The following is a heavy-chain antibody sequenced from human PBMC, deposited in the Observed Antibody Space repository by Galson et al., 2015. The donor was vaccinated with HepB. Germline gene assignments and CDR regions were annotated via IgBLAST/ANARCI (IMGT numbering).Heavy chain of an antibody. J-gene: IGHJ4*02. V-gene: IGHV3-15*01. CDR3: ATGDFWSLFDF. CDR2: IISKIDGGTT. CDR1: GFKFDDYA. Sequence: SLRLSCAASGFKFDDYAMHWVRHAPGKGLEWVGRIISKIDGGTTDYAAPVKGRFTISRDDSKNTLYLQMNSLKTEDTAVYFCATGDFWSLFDFWGQGTLVSVSS. D-gene: IGHD3-3*01.